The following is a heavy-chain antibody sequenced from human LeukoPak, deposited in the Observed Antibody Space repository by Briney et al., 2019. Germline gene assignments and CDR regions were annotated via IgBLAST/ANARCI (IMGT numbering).Heavy chain of an antibody. CDR1: GGPISSSSYY. CDR3: ARQDWEHSSSFDY. V-gene: IGHV4-39*01. Sequence: SETLSLTCTVSGGPISSSSYYWGWIRQPPGKGLEWIGSIYYSGSTYYNPSLKSRVTISVDTSKNQFSLKLSSMTAADTAVYYCARQDWEHSSSFDYWGQGTLVTVSS. CDR2: IYYSGST. J-gene: IGHJ4*02. D-gene: IGHD6-6*01.